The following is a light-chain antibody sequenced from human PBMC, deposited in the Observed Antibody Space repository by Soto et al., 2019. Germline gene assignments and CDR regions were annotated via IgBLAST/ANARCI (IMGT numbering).Light chain of an antibody. CDR2: ETN. V-gene: IGLV1-51*02. J-gene: IGLJ1*01. CDR3: GKWDSSLSAGV. Sequence: QSVLTQPPSVSAAPGQKVTISCSGSSSNIGNNYVSWYQQLPGTAPKLLIYETNKRPSGIPDRFSGSKSGTSATLGITGLQTGDEADYYCGKWDSSLSAGVFGTGTKVTVL. CDR1: SSNIGNNY.